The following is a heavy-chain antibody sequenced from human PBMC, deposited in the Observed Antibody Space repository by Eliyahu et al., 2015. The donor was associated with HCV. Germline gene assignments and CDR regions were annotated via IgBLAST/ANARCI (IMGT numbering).Heavy chain of an antibody. V-gene: IGHV4-39*01. J-gene: IGHJ4*02. CDR2: IYHSGIT. Sequence: QLQLQESGPGLVKPSETLSLMCTVSGDSISGSFHYWGWIRQPPGKGPEWIASIYHSGITHYSPSFKSRVTISVDTSKNQFSLGLTSVTAADTAVYYCARGGSSYSYGRDYFDSWGQGILVTVSS. D-gene: IGHD5-18*01. CDR3: ARGGSSYSYGRDYFDS. CDR1: GDSISGSFHY.